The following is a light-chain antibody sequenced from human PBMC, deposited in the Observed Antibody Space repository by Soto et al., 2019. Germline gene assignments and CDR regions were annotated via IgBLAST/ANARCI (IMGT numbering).Light chain of an antibody. V-gene: IGKV3-15*01. CDR3: QQYNNWLWT. Sequence: EIVMTQSPPTVSVSPGEKATLSCRASQRVNSNLVWYQHKPGQAPRLLIYGASTRATGIPARFSGSGSGTDFTLTISSLQSEDFALYYCQQYNNWLWTFGQGTRVEIK. J-gene: IGKJ1*01. CDR1: QRVNSN. CDR2: GAS.